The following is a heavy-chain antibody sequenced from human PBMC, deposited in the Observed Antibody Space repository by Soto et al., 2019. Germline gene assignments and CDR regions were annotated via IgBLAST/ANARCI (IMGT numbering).Heavy chain of an antibody. V-gene: IGHV4-30-2*01. Sequence: QLQLQESGSGLVKPSQTLSLTCAVSGGSISRGGYSWSWIRQPPGKGLEWIGYIYHSGSTYYNPSIKSGVTISVDRSKNQFSLQLSSVTAADTAVYYCARGQVVAAQHWGQGTLVTVSS. CDR1: GGSISRGGYS. J-gene: IGHJ4*02. D-gene: IGHD2-15*01. CDR3: ARGQVVAAQH. CDR2: IYHSGST.